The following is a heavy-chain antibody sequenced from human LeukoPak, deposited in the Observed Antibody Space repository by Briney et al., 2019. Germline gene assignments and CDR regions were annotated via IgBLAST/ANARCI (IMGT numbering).Heavy chain of an antibody. CDR3: ARDHTAGDAFDI. Sequence: TGGSLRRSCAASGFTFDDYGMSWVRQAPGKGLEWGSGINWNGGSTGYADSVKGRFTISRDNAKNSLYLQMNSLRAEDTALYHCARDHTAGDAFDIWGQGTMVTVSS. CDR1: GFTFDDYG. J-gene: IGHJ3*02. CDR2: INWNGGST. D-gene: IGHD6-13*01. V-gene: IGHV3-20*01.